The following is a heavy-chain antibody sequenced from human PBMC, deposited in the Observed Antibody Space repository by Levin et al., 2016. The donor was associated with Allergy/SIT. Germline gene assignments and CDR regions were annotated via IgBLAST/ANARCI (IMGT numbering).Heavy chain of an antibody. CDR2: ISGSGDIT. CDR1: GFAFSGYG. J-gene: IGHJ5*02. CDR3: VQDRGLAFSSSWSGNWFDP. V-gene: IGHV3-23*01. D-gene: IGHD6-13*01. Sequence: GESLKISCAASGFAFSGYGMTWVRQGPGKGLEWVSSISGSGDITKYSEAVTGRFTTSRDNSKNTLFLQMNSLRTEDTAVYYCVQDRGLAFSSSWSGNWFDPWGQGTLLTVSS.